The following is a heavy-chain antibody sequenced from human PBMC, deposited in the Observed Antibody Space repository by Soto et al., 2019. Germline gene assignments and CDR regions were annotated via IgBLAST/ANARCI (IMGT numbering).Heavy chain of an antibody. D-gene: IGHD1-26*01. J-gene: IGHJ5*02. CDR3: ARGDRYSGSFSDYFDP. CDR2: IYESGRT. V-gene: IGHV4-30-2*01. CDR1: GASISTGGYS. Sequence: PSETLSLTCIVSGASISTGGYSWSWIRQPPGKGPEWIGYIYESGRTYYKPSLKSRASISMDKSRNQFSVRLTSVTAADTAVNFWARGDRYSGSFSDYFDPWGQGTLVTVSS.